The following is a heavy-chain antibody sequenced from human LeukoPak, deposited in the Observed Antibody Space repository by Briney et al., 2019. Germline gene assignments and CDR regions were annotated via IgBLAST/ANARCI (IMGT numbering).Heavy chain of an antibody. CDR1: GFTVTSNY. CDR2: IYTSGNT. V-gene: IGHV3-66*01. CDR3: VRGGSGWYLYDH. J-gene: IGHJ4*02. D-gene: IGHD6-19*01. Sequence: GGSLRLSCAASGFTVTSNYMKWVRRAPGKGLEWVSVIYTSGNTYYADSVKGRFTISRDIPKNTLYLQMNSLRGEDTAVYYCVRGGSGWYLYDHWGQGTLVTVSS.